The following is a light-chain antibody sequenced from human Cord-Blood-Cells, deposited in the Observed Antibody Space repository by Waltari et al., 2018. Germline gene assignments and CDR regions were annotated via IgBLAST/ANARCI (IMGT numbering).Light chain of an antibody. J-gene: IGLJ2*01. CDR1: SSDVGGYNY. CDR2: EVS. Sequence: QSALPQPPPASGPPGQSVPTSCPGTSSDVGGYNYVSWYQQHPGKAPKRMIYEVSKRPSGVPDRFSGSKSGNTASLTVSGLQAEDEADYYCSSYAGSNNLVFGGGTKLTVL. CDR3: SSYAGSNNLV. V-gene: IGLV2-8*01.